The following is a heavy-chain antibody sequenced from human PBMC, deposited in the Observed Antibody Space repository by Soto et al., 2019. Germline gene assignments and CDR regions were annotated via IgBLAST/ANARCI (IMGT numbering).Heavy chain of an antibody. D-gene: IGHD2-15*01. V-gene: IGHV3-66*01. Sequence: LRLSCAASGFTVSNNYMSCVRQAPGKGLEWVSFISSGGNTYYADSVKGRFTISRDNSKNTLSLQMNSLRAEDTAVYYCARGVVAATHLDYWGQGTLVTVSS. J-gene: IGHJ4*02. CDR2: ISSGGNT. CDR3: ARGVVAATHLDY. CDR1: GFTVSNNY.